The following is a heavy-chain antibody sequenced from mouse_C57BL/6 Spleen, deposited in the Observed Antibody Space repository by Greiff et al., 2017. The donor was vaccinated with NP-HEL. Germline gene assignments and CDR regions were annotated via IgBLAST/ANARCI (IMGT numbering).Heavy chain of an antibody. CDR2: IYPGDGDT. V-gene: IGHV1-82*01. CDR3: ARSETSYYDYVYYAMDY. CDR1: GYAFSSSW. Sequence: QVQLKESGPELVKPGASVKISCKASGYAFSSSWMNWVKQRPGKGLEWIGRIYPGDGDTNYNGKFKGKATLTADKSSSTASMQLSSLTSEDSAVYFCARSETSYYDYVYYAMDYWGQGTSVTVSS. D-gene: IGHD2-4*01. J-gene: IGHJ4*01.